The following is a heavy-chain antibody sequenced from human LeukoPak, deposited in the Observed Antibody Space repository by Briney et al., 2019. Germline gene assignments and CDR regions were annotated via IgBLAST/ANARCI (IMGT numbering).Heavy chain of an antibody. D-gene: IGHD4-11*01. CDR2: INHSGST. CDR1: GGSFSGYY. V-gene: IGHV4-34*01. Sequence: PSETLSLTCAVYGGSFSGYYRSWIRQPPGKGLEWIGEINHSGSTNYNPSLKSRVTISVDTSKNQFSLKLSSVTAADTAVYYCAGGRTTETTFYYYYYGMDVWGQGTTVTVSS. J-gene: IGHJ6*02. CDR3: AGGRTTETTFYYYYYGMDV.